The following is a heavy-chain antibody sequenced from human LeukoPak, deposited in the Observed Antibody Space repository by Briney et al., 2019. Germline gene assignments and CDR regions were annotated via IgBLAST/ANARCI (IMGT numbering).Heavy chain of an antibody. CDR1: GYTLTELS. V-gene: IGHV1-24*01. CDR2: FDPEDGET. D-gene: IGHD3-16*02. Sequence: ASVKVSCKVSGYTLTELSMHWVRQAPGKGLEWMGGFDPEDGETIYAQKFQGRVTMTEDTSTDTAYMELSSLRSEDTAVYYCATSIPSYVWGSYRRFDYWAREPWSPSPQ. J-gene: IGHJ4*02. CDR3: ATSIPSYVWGSYRRFDY.